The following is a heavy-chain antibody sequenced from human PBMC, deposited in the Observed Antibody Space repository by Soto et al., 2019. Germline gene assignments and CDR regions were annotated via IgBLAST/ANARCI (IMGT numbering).Heavy chain of an antibody. J-gene: IGHJ4*02. CDR3: TGSPLTRGWYYFAY. CDR1: GFTLSNYE. Sequence: EVQPVESGGGLVQPGGSLRLSCGASGFTLSNYEMNWVRQAPGKGLEWIAYISSGETSSYYADSVKGRFTISRDNAKNSLYLQMNSLRDEDTAVYYCTGSPLTRGWYYFAYWGQGTLVTVSS. V-gene: IGHV3-48*03. D-gene: IGHD6-19*01. CDR2: ISSGETSS.